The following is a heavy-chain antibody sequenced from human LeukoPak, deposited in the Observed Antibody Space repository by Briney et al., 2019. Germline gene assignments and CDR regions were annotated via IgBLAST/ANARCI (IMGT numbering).Heavy chain of an antibody. Sequence: PGGSLRLSCAASGFTFSSYAMSWVRQAPGKGLEWIGSIYYSGSTYYNPSLKSRVTISVDTSKNQFSLKLSSVTAADTAVYYCARDRPAGGSGSGPFDPWGQGTLVTVSS. J-gene: IGHJ5*02. CDR3: ARDRPAGGSGSGPFDP. CDR2: IYYSGST. CDR1: GFTFSSYA. V-gene: IGHV4-39*07. D-gene: IGHD3-10*01.